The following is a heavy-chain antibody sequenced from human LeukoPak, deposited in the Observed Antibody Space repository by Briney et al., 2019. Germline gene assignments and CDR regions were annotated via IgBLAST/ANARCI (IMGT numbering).Heavy chain of an antibody. V-gene: IGHV3-74*01. CDR1: GFTLSSNW. Sequence: GGSLRLSCAASGFTLSSNWMHWVRQPPGKGLVWVSRINEDGSTTNYADSVKGRSTIFRDNAKNTLYLQMNSLRAEDTAVYYCVRDLGGRSGHWGQGTLVTVSS. CDR3: VRDLGGRSGH. D-gene: IGHD1-26*01. J-gene: IGHJ4*02. CDR2: INEDGSTT.